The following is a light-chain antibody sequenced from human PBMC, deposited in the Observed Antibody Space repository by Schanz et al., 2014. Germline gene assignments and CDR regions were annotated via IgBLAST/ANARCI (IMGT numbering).Light chain of an antibody. CDR2: GAS. Sequence: EIVMTQSPATLSVSPGERATLSCRASQSVSSNLAWYQHRPGQAPRLLIYGASSRATGIPDRFGGSGSGTDFTLTINRLEPEDFAVYYCQQYGNSPYTFGQGTKLEIK. V-gene: IGKV3-20*01. CDR3: QQYGNSPYT. CDR1: QSVSSN. J-gene: IGKJ2*01.